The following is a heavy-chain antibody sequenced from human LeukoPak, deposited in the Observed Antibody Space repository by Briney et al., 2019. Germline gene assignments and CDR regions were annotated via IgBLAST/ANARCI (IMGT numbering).Heavy chain of an antibody. D-gene: IGHD2-2*01. CDR1: GFTFSSYG. CDR2: IWYDGSNK. Sequence: GRSLRLSCAASGFTFSSYGMHWVRHAAGKGLEWVAVIWYDGSNKYYAECVKGRFTISRDNSKNTLYLQMNSLRAEDTAVYYCAKEALVVPAAFNWFDPWGQGTLVTVSS. CDR3: AKEALVVPAAFNWFDP. J-gene: IGHJ5*02. V-gene: IGHV3-33*06.